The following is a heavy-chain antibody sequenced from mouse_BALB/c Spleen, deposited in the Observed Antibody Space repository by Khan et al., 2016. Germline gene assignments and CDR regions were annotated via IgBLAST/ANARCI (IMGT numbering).Heavy chain of an antibody. CDR1: GYTFTNYG. Sequence: QIQLVQSGPELKKPGETVKISCKASGYTFTNYGMNWVKQAPGKGLKWMGWINTNTGEPTYAEEFKGRFALSSENSASTAYLQINNLKNEDTATFFCARDCDYWDQGTTLTVSS. J-gene: IGHJ2*01. CDR3: ARDCDY. V-gene: IGHV9-3*02. CDR2: INTNTGEP.